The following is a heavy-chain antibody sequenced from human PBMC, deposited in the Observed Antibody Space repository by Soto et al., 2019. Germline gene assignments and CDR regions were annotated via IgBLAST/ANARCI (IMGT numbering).Heavy chain of an antibody. CDR1: GGSISSGGYY. Sequence: ASETLSLTCTVSGGSISSGGYYWSWIRQHPGKGLEWIGYIYYSGSTYYNPSLKSRVTISVDTSKNQFSLKLSSVTAADTAVYYCARGAVLGYCSSTSCHKNGMDVWGQGTTVTVSS. V-gene: IGHV4-31*03. CDR3: ARGAVLGYCSSTSCHKNGMDV. D-gene: IGHD2-2*02. CDR2: IYYSGST. J-gene: IGHJ6*02.